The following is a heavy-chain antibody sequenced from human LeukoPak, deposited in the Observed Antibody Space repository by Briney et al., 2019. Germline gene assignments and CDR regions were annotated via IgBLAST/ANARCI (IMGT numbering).Heavy chain of an antibody. CDR1: GFTFSNYA. CDR3: AKWGDYDVLAGYYVSDY. D-gene: IGHD3-9*01. CDR2: ITGSGGNT. V-gene: IGHV3-23*01. J-gene: IGHJ4*02. Sequence: GGSLRLSCAASGFTFSNYAMSWVRQAPGKGLEWVSAITGSGGNTYYADSVKGRFTVSRDNSKNTVFLQMNSLRAEDTAVYYCAKWGDYDVLAGYYVSDYWGQGTLVTVSS.